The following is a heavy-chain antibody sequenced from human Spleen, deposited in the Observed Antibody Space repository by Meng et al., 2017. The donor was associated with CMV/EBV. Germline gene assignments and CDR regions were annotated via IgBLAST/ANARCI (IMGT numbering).Heavy chain of an antibody. CDR3: ARSAAPGGMDV. D-gene: IGHD2-2*01. J-gene: IGHJ6*02. CDR2: ISSSSAYI. Sequence: GESLKISCAASGCAFSSYSLHWVRQAPGKGLEWISSISSSSAYIYYADSLRGRFTVSRDNAKDLMYLQLDGLRVEDTAVYYCARSAAPGGMDVWGQGTTVTVSS. V-gene: IGHV3-21*01. CDR1: GCAFSSYS.